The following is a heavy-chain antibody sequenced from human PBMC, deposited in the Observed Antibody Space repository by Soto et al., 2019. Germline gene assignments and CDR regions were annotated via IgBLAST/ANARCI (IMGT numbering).Heavy chain of an antibody. CDR1: GFTFSSYA. Sequence: HPGGSLRLSCSASGFTFSSYAMSWVRQAPGKGLEWVSAISGSGGSTYYADSVKGRFTISRDNSKNTLYLQMNSLRAEDTAVYYCAKDLSETMENWFAFDYWGQGNLVTVSS. D-gene: IGHD3-10*01. J-gene: IGHJ4*02. CDR3: AKDLSETMENWFAFDY. CDR2: ISGSGGST. V-gene: IGHV3-23*01.